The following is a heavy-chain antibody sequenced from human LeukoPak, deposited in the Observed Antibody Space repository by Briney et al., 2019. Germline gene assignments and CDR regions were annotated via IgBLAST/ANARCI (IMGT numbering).Heavy chain of an antibody. CDR3: ARNDYSSAFDI. J-gene: IGHJ3*02. CDR2: IYTSGST. CDR1: GGSISSYY. Sequence: SETLSLTCTVSGGSISSYYWSWIRQPPGKGLEWIGYIYTSGSTNYNPSLKSRVTISVDTSKNQFPLKLSSVTAADTAVYYCARNDYSSAFDIWGQGTMVTVSS. V-gene: IGHV4-4*09. D-gene: IGHD4-11*01.